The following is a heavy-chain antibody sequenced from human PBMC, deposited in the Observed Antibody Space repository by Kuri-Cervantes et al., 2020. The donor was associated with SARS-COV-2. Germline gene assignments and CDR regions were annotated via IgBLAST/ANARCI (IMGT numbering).Heavy chain of an antibody. CDR2: IYYSGST. CDR1: GASISSSTYY. CDR3: ARHVPDWLLNWFDP. V-gene: IGHV4-39*01. J-gene: IGHJ5*02. Sequence: SETLSLTCTVSGASISSSTYYWGWIRQPPGKGLEWIGSIYYSGSTYYNPSLKSRVTISVDTSKNQFSLKLSSVTAADTAVYYCARHVPDWLLNWFDPWGQGTLVTVSS. D-gene: IGHD3-9*01.